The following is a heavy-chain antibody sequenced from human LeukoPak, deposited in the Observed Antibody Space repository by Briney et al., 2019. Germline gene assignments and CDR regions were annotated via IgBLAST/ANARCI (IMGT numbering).Heavy chain of an antibody. Sequence: SETLSLTCTVSGGSISSYYWSWIRQPPGKGLEWIGYIYYSGSTNYNPSLKRRVTISVDTSKNQFSLKLSSVTAADTAVYYCARAGMGYYFDYWGQGTLVTVSS. CDR3: ARAGMGYYFDY. V-gene: IGHV4-59*01. D-gene: IGHD6-13*01. J-gene: IGHJ4*02. CDR1: GGSISSYY. CDR2: IYYSGST.